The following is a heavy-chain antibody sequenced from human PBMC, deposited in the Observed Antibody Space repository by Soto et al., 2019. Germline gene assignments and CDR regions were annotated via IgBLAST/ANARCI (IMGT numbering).Heavy chain of an antibody. CDR3: ASRDSRGSILTPWNDAFDM. D-gene: IGHD3-22*01. J-gene: IGHJ3*02. V-gene: IGHV1-69*06. CDR1: RCTFSSHA. Sequence: SVKVSCKASRCTFSSHAISWVRQAPGQGLEWLGGIIPIYRTVNYAQKFQGRVTINADKSTSTAYMELSSLRSEDTAVYYCASRDSRGSILTPWNDAFDMLGQGPRVTVSS. CDR2: IIPIYRTV.